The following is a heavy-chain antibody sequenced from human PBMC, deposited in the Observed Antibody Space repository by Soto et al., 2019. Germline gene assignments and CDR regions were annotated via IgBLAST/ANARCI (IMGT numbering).Heavy chain of an antibody. CDR3: ARHGSS. CDR2: IYYSGQT. V-gene: IGHV4-39*01. Sequence: SETLSLTCSVSGVSISGSSYYWGWIRQPPGKGLEWIGSIYYSGQTYYNPSLKSRVTISVDRSKNQFSLNLTSVTATDTAFYYCARHGSSWGQGTLVTASS. J-gene: IGHJ5*02. CDR1: GVSISGSSYY.